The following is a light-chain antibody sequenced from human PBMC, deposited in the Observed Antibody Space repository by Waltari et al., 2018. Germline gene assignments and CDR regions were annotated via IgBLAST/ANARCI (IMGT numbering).Light chain of an antibody. CDR1: SSNIGSNF. CDR2: KDN. CDR3: ATWDDGLSGHWV. Sequence: QSVLTQPPSASGTPGQRVTISCSGTSSNIGSNFVSWYQQLSGTAPKLLIYKDNQRPSGVPDRFSGSRSGTSASLTISGLRSDDESHFYCATWDDGLSGHWVFGGGTKLTVL. V-gene: IGLV1-47*01. J-gene: IGLJ3*02.